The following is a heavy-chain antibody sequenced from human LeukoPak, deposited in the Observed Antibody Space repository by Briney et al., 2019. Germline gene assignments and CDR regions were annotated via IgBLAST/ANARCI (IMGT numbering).Heavy chain of an antibody. D-gene: IGHD3-3*01. V-gene: IGHV3-21*01. CDR1: GFTFSSYS. J-gene: IGHJ3*02. CDR2: ISSSSSYI. Sequence: GGSLRLSCAASGFTFSSYSMNWVRQAPRKGLEWVSSISSSSSYIYYADSVKGRFTISRDNAKNSLYLQMNSLRAEDTAVYYCAREDSGEYDFWSGYRNPFDIWGQGTMVTVSS. CDR3: AREDSGEYDFWSGYRNPFDI.